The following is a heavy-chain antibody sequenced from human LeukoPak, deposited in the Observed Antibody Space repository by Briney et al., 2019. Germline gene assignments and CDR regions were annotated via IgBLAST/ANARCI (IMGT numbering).Heavy chain of an antibody. CDR3: ARAWAYVGATTPPRDY. V-gene: IGHV1-2*02. D-gene: IGHD1-26*01. J-gene: IGHJ4*02. CDR1: GYTFTDYY. CDR2: MSPNTGGT. Sequence: GASVKVSCRASGYTFTDYYMYWVRQAPGQGLEWMGWMSPNTGGTHYVQKFQGRVTMTRDTSISTAYMELSRLTSDDTAVYYCARAWAYVGATTPPRDYWGQGTLVTVSS.